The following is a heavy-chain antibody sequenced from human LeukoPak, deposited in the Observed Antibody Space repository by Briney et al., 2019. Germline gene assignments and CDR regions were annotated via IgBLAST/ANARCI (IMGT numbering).Heavy chain of an antibody. CDR3: AREPSSSSPTCYFDL. J-gene: IGHJ4*02. V-gene: IGHV3-11*01. CDR2: ISLSGSTI. Sequence: GGSLRLSPALSGFNFVDFHLVWVRQAPGRGLEWLSSISLSGSTITYAASVKGRVTVSMDNAKTSLFLQMNSLRADDTAFYYCAREPSSSSPTCYFDLLGQGTLVTVSS. D-gene: IGHD2-2*01. CDR1: GFNFVDFH.